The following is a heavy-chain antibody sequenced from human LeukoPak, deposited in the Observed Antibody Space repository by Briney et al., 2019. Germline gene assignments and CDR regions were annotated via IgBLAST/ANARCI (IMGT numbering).Heavy chain of an antibody. CDR2: IYYSGST. V-gene: IGHV4-59*01. CDR3: ARDPDDYVWGSYRSEYAFDI. Sequence: SETLSLTCTVSGGSISSYYWSWIRQPPGKGLEWIGYIYYSGSTNYNPSLKSRVTISVDTSKNQFSLKLSSVTAADTAVYYCARDPDDYVWGSYRSEYAFDIWGQGTMVTVSS. CDR1: GGSISSYY. D-gene: IGHD3-16*02. J-gene: IGHJ3*02.